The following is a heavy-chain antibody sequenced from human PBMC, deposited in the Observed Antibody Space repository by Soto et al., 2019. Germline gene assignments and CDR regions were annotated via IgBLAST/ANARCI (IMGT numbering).Heavy chain of an antibody. Sequence: SVKVSCKVSGYTLTELSMHWVRQAPGKGLEWMGGIIPIFGTANYAQKFQGRVTITADESTSTAYMELSSLRSEDTAVYYCSLGYSSSFDYWGQGTLVTVSS. CDR2: IIPIFGTA. V-gene: IGHV1-69*13. J-gene: IGHJ4*02. CDR3: SLGYSSSFDY. D-gene: IGHD6-13*01. CDR1: GYTLTELS.